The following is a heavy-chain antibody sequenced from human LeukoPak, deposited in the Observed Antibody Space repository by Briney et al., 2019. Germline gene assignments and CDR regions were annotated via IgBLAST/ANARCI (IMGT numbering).Heavy chain of an antibody. V-gene: IGHV1-2*02. CDR3: AIQPWGSGNNWYFDL. CDR1: GYTFTDHY. CDR2: INPNSGGT. J-gene: IGHJ2*01. D-gene: IGHD7-27*01. Sequence: ASVRVSCKASGYTFTDHYMHWVRQAPGQGLEWVGWINPNSGGTNYAQKFQGRVTMTRDTSISTTYVELSSLTSDDTAVYYCAIQPWGSGNNWYFDLWGRGTLVTVSS.